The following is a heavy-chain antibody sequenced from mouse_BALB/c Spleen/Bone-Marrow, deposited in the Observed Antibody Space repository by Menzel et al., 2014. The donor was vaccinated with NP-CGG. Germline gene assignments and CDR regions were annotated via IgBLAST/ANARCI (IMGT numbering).Heavy chain of an antibody. J-gene: IGHJ1*01. D-gene: IGHD2-2*01. CDR2: INPYNDGT. CDR1: GYTFTSYV. CDR3: ARSLYGYVWYFYV. Sequence: VQLQQPGPELVKPGASVKMSCKASGYTFTSYVMHWVKQKPGQGLEWIGYINPYNDGTKYNEKFKGKATLTSEKSSSTTYMELSSLTSEDSAVYYCARSLYGYVWYFYVWGAGTTVTVSS. V-gene: IGHV1-14*01.